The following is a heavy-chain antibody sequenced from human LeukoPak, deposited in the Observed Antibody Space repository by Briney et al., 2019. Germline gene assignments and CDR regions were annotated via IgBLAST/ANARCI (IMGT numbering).Heavy chain of an antibody. CDR2: INAHGDT. V-gene: IGHV4-34*01. CDR3: ARGQVPAARGYNWFDP. J-gene: IGHJ5*02. CDR1: GWSFNDYY. Sequence: SETLSLTCSVSGWSFNDYYWNWLRQPPGKGLVWFGNINAHGDTNYNPSLNRRVTISVDTSKKQFSLRLTSMIAAGTALYYCARGQVPAARGYNWFDPWGEGTLVSVSS. D-gene: IGHD2-2*01.